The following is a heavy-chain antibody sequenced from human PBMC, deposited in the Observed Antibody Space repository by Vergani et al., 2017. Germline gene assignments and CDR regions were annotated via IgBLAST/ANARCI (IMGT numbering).Heavy chain of an antibody. D-gene: IGHD3-10*01. Sequence: QVQLVQSGAEVKKPGSSVKVSCKASGGTFSSYAISWVRQAPGQGLEWMGGIIPIFGTANYAQKFQGRVTITADESTSTAYMELSSLRSEDTAVYYCARDPGTMVRGGDYYYYGMDVWGQGTTVTVSS. CDR1: GGTFSSYA. J-gene: IGHJ6*02. V-gene: IGHV1-69*01. CDR2: IIPIFGTA. CDR3: ARDPGTMVRGGDYYYYGMDV.